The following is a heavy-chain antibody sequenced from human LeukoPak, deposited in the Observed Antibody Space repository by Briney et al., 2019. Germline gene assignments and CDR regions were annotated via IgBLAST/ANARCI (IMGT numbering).Heavy chain of an antibody. V-gene: IGHV3-48*01. CDR3: ARGSGVADY. CDR2: ISTSSATI. D-gene: IGHD3-3*01. J-gene: IGHJ4*02. CDR1: GFTFNSYS. Sequence: PGGSLRLSCAASGFTFNSYSMNWVRQAPGKGLEWVSYISTSSATIYYADSVKGRFTISRDNAKNSLSLQMNSLRAEDTAVYYCARGSGVADYWGQGTLVTVSS.